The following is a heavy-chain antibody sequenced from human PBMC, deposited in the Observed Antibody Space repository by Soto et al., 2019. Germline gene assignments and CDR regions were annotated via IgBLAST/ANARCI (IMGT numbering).Heavy chain of an antibody. J-gene: IGHJ5*02. V-gene: IGHV4-34*01. CDR1: GGSFSGYY. CDR2: ITHSGST. Sequence: PWETLALSCAVYGGSFSGYYRTWIRQPPGKGLEWIAEITHSGSTNYNPSLKSRLTISVDTSKNQFSLRMTSVTAADTALYYCARGRQDIIVEPAPSWFDPWGQGTLVTVSS. CDR3: ARGRQDIIVEPAPSWFDP. D-gene: IGHD2-2*01.